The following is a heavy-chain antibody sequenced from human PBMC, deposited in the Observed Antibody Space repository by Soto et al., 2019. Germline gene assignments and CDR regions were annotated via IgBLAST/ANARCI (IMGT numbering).Heavy chain of an antibody. Sequence: QVPLVESGGGVVQPGRSLRLSCAASGFTFSSYAMHWVRQAPGKGLEWVAVISYDGSNKYYADSVKGRFTISRDNSKNTLYLQMNSLRAEDTAVYYCARDKVGATLTGFDYWGQGTLVTVSS. V-gene: IGHV3-30-3*01. CDR3: ARDKVGATLTGFDY. D-gene: IGHD1-26*01. CDR1: GFTFSSYA. CDR2: ISYDGSNK. J-gene: IGHJ4*02.